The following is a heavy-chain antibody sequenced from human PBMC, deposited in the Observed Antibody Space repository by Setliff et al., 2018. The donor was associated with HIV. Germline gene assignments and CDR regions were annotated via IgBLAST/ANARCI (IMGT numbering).Heavy chain of an antibody. CDR2: IYHSGNT. Sequence: PSETLSLTCAVSGYSINSGYYWGWIRQPPGKGLEWIGNIYHSGNTYYNPSLKSRVTISVDTSKNQFSLKLSSVTAADTAVYYCASFLVTTVTNQDYWGQGTPVTVSS. CDR3: ASFLVTTVTNQDY. D-gene: IGHD4-17*01. CDR1: GYSINSGYY. J-gene: IGHJ4*02. V-gene: IGHV4-38-2*01.